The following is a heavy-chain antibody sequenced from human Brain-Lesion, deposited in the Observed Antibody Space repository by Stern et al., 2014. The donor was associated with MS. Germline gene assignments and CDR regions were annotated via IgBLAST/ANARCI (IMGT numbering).Heavy chain of an antibody. V-gene: IGHV1-45*02. CDR1: GNTFTNRY. Sequence: QVQLVESGAEVKKTGSSVKVSCQASGNTFTNRYLHWVRQAPGQALACMGWITPFTGNTNYAQNFQDRVTITMDRSMSTAYMYLSSLRSDDTAIYFCAEGGSYGFVYWGQGTLVTVSS. CDR3: AEGGSYGFVY. J-gene: IGHJ4*02. CDR2: ITPFTGNT. D-gene: IGHD4-17*01.